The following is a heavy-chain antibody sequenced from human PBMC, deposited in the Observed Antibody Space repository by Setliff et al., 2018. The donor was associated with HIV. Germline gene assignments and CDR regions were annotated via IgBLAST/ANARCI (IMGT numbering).Heavy chain of an antibody. CDR2: FDPEDGET. CDR3: AIDMVGGWLRPMPDF. V-gene: IGHV1-24*01. CDR1: GFTLREVS. D-gene: IGHD2-2*01. J-gene: IGHJ4*02. Sequence: ASVKVSCKVSGFTLREVSMHWVRQAPAKGLEWMGYFDPEDGETVYALKFQGRVTMTEDTSTDTACMELSGLRSEDTAVYYCAIDMVGGWLRPMPDFWGQGALVTVS.